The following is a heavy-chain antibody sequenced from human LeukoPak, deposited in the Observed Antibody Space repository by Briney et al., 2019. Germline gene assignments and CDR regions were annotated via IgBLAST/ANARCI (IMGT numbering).Heavy chain of an antibody. D-gene: IGHD2-15*01. CDR2: ITSGGNT. J-gene: IGHJ4*02. CDR3: AKYCSGGNCYSGLY. V-gene: IGHV3-23*01. CDR1: GFIFSSYA. Sequence: PGGSLRLSCAGSGFIFSSYAMTWVRQAPGKGLQWVSTITSGGNTYYAGSVKGRFTISRDNSKGTLYLQMNSLRAEDTAVYYCAKYCSGGNCYSGLYWGQGTLVTVSS.